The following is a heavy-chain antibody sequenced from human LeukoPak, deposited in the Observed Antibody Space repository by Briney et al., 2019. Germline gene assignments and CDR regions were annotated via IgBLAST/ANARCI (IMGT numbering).Heavy chain of an antibody. CDR1: GFTFSSYG. CDR3: AAEDYYDSSGYYYPYGY. D-gene: IGHD3-22*01. V-gene: IGHV3-33*01. CDR2: IWYDGSNK. Sequence: GGSLRLSCAAYGFTFSSYGMHWVRQAPGKGLEWVAVIWYDGSNKYYANSVKGRFTISRDNSKNTLYLQINSLRAEDTAVYYCAAEDYYDSSGYYYPYGYWGQGTLVTVSS. J-gene: IGHJ4*02.